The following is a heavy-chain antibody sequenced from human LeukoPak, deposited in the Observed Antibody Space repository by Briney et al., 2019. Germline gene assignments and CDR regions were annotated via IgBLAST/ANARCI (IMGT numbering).Heavy chain of an antibody. CDR2: ISSSSSYI. CDR3: ARDRGAYWSDYYYYMDV. D-gene: IGHD2-8*02. V-gene: IGHV3-21*01. CDR1: GFTFSSYS. Sequence: PGGSLRLSCAASGFTFSSYSMNWVRQAPGKGLEWVSSISSSSSYIYYADSVKGRFTISRDNAKNSLYLQMNSLRAEDAAVYYCARDRGAYWSDYYYYMDVWAKGPRSPSP. J-gene: IGHJ6*03.